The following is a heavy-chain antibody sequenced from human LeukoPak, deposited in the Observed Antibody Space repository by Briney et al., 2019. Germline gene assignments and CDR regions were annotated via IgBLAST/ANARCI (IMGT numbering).Heavy chain of an antibody. CDR1: GYTFTGYY. CDR2: INPNSGGT. V-gene: IGHV1-2*02. CDR3: AREENFGVVIEY. D-gene: IGHD3-3*01. J-gene: IGHJ4*02. Sequence: ASVKVSCKASGYTFTGYYMHWVRQAPGQGLEWMGWINPNSGGTNYAQKFQGRVTMTRDTSISTAYMELSRLRSDDTAVYYCAREENFGVVIEYWGQGTLVTVSS.